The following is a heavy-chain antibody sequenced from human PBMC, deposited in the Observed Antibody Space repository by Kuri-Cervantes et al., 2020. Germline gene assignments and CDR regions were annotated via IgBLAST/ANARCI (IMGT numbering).Heavy chain of an antibody. CDR3: ARANLPYFDWLFSDAFDI. V-gene: IGHV3-21*01. D-gene: IGHD3-9*01. CDR1: GFTFSRYS. Sequence: GESLKISCAASGFTFSRYSMNWVRQAPGKGLEWVSSITSSNDKYYADSMKGRFTISRDNAKNTLYLQMNSLRAEDTAVYYCARANLPYFDWLFSDAFDIWGQGTMVTVSS. J-gene: IGHJ3*02. CDR2: ITSSNDK.